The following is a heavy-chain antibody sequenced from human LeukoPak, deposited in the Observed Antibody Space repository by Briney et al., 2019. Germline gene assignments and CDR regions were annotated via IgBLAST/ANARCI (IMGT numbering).Heavy chain of an antibody. V-gene: IGHV4-59*01. CDR3: ARVRWLNAYYHYYYMDV. CDR2: IYDSGST. J-gene: IGHJ6*03. Sequence: SETLSLTYTVSGGSIKSYYWSWIRQPPGKGLEWIGYIYDSGSTNYNPFLKSRVTISLDAAKDQFSLRLSSVTAADTALYYCARVRWLNAYYHYYYMDVWGKGTTVTVSS. D-gene: IGHD3-22*01. CDR1: GGSIKSYY.